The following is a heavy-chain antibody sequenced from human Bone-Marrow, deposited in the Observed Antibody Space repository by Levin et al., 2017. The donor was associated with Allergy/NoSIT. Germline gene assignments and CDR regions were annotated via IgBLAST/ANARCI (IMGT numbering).Heavy chain of an antibody. CDR2: ITWNSGTT. CDR3: ARVGNYTVVADDCDN. D-gene: IGHD4-23*01. CDR1: QFIFDDHG. J-gene: IGHJ3*02. Sequence: GGSLRLSCAASQFIFDDHGMSWVRQAPGKGLEWVSAITWNSGTTGYADSVKGRFTISRDNAKNSLYLQMNSLRVEDTALYYCARVGNYTVVADDCDNWGQGTMVTVSS. V-gene: IGHV3-20*04.